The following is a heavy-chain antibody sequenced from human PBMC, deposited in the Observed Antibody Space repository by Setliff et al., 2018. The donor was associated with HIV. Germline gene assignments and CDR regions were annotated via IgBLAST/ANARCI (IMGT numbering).Heavy chain of an antibody. V-gene: IGHV3-7*03. D-gene: IGHD3-22*01. J-gene: IGHJ3*02. Sequence: PGGSLRLSCAASGFTFSDYWMTWVRQAPGKGLEWVANIKQDGSEKYCVDSVKGRFTISRDNAKNSLYLQMNSLGAEDTAVYYCARGRRVSSGYFTDAFDIWGQGTMVTVSS. CDR1: GFTFSDYW. CDR3: ARGRRVSSGYFTDAFDI. CDR2: IKQDGSEK.